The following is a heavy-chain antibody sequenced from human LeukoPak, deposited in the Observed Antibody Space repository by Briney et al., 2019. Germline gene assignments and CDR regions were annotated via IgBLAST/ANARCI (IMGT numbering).Heavy chain of an antibody. CDR1: GGTFGSYT. Sequence: ASVKVSCKASGGTFGSYTISWVRQAPGQGLEWMGRIIPILGIANYAQKFQGRVTITADKSTSTAYMELSSLRSEDTAVYYCARGLGYYDSSGYYYDNYYGMDVWGQGTTVTVSS. CDR2: IIPILGIA. D-gene: IGHD3-22*01. CDR3: ARGLGYYDSSGYYYDNYYGMDV. V-gene: IGHV1-69*02. J-gene: IGHJ6*02.